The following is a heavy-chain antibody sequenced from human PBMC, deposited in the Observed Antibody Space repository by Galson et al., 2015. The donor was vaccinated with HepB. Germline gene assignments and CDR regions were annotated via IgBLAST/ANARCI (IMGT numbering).Heavy chain of an antibody. CDR2: ISYDGSNK. CDR3: AKGKRDGYNSRRLRGYYGMDV. V-gene: IGHV3-30-3*01. Sequence: SLRLSCAASGFTFSSYAMHWVRQAPGKGLEWVAVISYDGSNKYYADSVKGRFTISRDNSKNTLYLQMNSLRAEDTAVYYCAKGKRDGYNSRRLRGYYGMDVWGRGTTVTVSS. D-gene: IGHD5-24*01. J-gene: IGHJ6*02. CDR1: GFTFSSYA.